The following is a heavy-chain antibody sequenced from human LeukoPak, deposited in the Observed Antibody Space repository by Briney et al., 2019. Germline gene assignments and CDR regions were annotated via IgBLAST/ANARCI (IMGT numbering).Heavy chain of an antibody. Sequence: GGSLRLSCAASGFTFSSYGMHWVRQAPGKGLEWVAFIRYDGSNKYYADSVKGRFTTSRDNSKNTLYLQMNSLRAEDTAVYYCAKGRSGSYRYYYYYMDVWGKGTTVTVSS. V-gene: IGHV3-30*02. CDR1: GFTFSSYG. J-gene: IGHJ6*03. CDR3: AKGRSGSYRYYYYYMDV. D-gene: IGHD1-26*01. CDR2: IRYDGSNK.